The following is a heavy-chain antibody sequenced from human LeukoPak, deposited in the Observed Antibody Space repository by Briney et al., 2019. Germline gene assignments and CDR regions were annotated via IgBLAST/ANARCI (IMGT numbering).Heavy chain of an antibody. Sequence: GESLKISCKGSGYSFTSYWIGWVRQMPGKGLEWMGIIYPGDSDTKYSPSFQDQVTISADESISTAYLQWSSLKASDTAMYYCARRSSSWDRYDNWGQGTLVTVSS. D-gene: IGHD6-13*01. J-gene: IGHJ4*02. V-gene: IGHV5-51*01. CDR3: ARRSSSWDRYDN. CDR2: IYPGDSDT. CDR1: GYSFTSYW.